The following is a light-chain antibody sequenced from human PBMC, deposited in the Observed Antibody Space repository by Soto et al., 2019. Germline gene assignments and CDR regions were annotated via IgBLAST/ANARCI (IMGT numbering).Light chain of an antibody. CDR3: QQRSTWPLT. CDR1: QSVRSN. V-gene: IGKV3-11*01. CDR2: DAS. Sequence: EKVMTQSPATLSVSPGERATLSCRASQSVRSNLAWYQQKPGQPPRLLIYDASTRATGIPARFSGSGSGTDFTLTIRSLEPEDFAVYYCQQRSTWPLTFGGGTKVDI. J-gene: IGKJ4*01.